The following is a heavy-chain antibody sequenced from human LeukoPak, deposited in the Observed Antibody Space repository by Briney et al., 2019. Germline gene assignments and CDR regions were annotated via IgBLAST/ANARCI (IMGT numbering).Heavy chain of an antibody. D-gene: IGHD3-22*01. CDR1: GGSINAYY. J-gene: IGHJ4*02. CDR3: ARYDSTWDNFDY. Sequence: SETLSLTCTVSGGSINAYYWTWIRQPAGEGLEWIERIHTSGSTYYNPSLKGRALMTLDKPNNQFSLELKSLTAADTAVYYCARYDSTWDNFDYWGQGTLVTVSS. CDR2: IHTSGST. V-gene: IGHV4-4*07.